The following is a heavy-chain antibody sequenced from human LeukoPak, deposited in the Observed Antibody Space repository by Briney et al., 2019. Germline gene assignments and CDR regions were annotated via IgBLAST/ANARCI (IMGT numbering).Heavy chain of an antibody. CDR1: GYTFTGYY. V-gene: IGHV1-2*02. D-gene: IGHD3-10*01. CDR2: INPNSGGT. J-gene: IGHJ5*02. CDR3: ARVPNYYGSGSYYTRKKNWFDP. Sequence: ASVKVSCKASGYTFTGYYMHWVRQAPGQGLEWMGWINPNSGGTSYAQKFQGRVTMTRDTSISTAYMELSRLRSDDTAVYYCARVPNYYGSGSYYTRKKNWFDPWGQGTLVTVSS.